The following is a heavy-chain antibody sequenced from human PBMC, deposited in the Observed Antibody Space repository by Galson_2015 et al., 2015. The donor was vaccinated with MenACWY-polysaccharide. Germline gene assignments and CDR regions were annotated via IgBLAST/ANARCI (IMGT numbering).Heavy chain of an antibody. V-gene: IGHV1-69*04. CDR1: GDIFSRYA. D-gene: IGHD4-17*01. CDR3: ARDPVWDYGDVNGFDV. Sequence: QSGAEVKKPGESLKISCKASGDIFSRYAISWVRQAPGHRPECLGRIIPSLGKVDYSQKFRGRVTITADNSTSTAYMDLRSLKSEDTAVYYCARDPVWDYGDVNGFDVWGQGTLVTVSS. CDR2: IIPSLGKV. J-gene: IGHJ3*01.